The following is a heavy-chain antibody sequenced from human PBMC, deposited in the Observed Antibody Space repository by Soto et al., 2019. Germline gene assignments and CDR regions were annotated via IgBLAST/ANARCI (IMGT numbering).Heavy chain of an antibody. CDR1: GFTFSSYS. V-gene: IGHV3-21*01. J-gene: IGHJ5*02. Sequence: EVQLVESGGGLVKPGGSLRLSCAASGFTFSSYSMNWVRQAPGKGLEWVSYISSASSYIYYADSVKGRLTISRDNAKNSLNLQMNCLRAEDTAVYYCARSGYIYGRNWFDPWGQGTLVTVSS. CDR3: ARSGYIYGRNWFDP. CDR2: ISSASSYI. D-gene: IGHD2-15*01.